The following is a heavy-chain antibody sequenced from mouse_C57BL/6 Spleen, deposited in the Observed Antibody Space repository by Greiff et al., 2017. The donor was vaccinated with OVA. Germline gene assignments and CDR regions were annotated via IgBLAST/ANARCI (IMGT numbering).Heavy chain of an antibody. V-gene: IGHV1-59*01. CDR1: GYTFTSYW. Sequence: VQLQQPGAELVRPGTSVKLSCKASGYTFTSYWMHWVKQRPGQGLEWIGVIDPSDSYTNYNQKFKGKATLTVDTSSSTAYMQLSSLTSEDSAVYYCAADSSGAYWGQGTLVTVSA. J-gene: IGHJ3*01. CDR2: IDPSDSYT. CDR3: AADSSGAY. D-gene: IGHD3-2*02.